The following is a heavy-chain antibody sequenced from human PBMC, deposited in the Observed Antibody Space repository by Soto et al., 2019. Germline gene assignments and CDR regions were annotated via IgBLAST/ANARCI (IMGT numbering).Heavy chain of an antibody. CDR1: GCRFTSYC. V-gene: IGHV1-46*01. J-gene: IGHJ3*02. CDR3: LRDGPPGRVGSPLPVTPDYFNI. Sequence: ASEKVSCKASGCRFTSYCMHWLRQAPAQGREWMGVVNPSTGAAGYAQNFQGRITMTSDTSTGTDYMDLRSLKCEDWAVYYCLRDGPPGRVGSPLPVTPDYFNIWGQGTVVTVSS. D-gene: IGHD1-26*01. CDR2: VNPSTGAA.